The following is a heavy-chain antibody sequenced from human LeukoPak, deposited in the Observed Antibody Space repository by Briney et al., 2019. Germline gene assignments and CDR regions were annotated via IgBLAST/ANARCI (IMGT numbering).Heavy chain of an antibody. CDR3: ATFIAVAAQEDY. V-gene: IGHV1-3*01. CDR2: INAGNGNT. D-gene: IGHD6-19*01. Sequence: ASVKVSCKASGYTFTRYAMHWVRQAPGQRLEWMGWINAGNGNTKYSQKFQGRVTITRDTSASTAYMELSSLRSEDTAVYYCATFIAVAAQEDYRGQGTLVTVSS. J-gene: IGHJ4*02. CDR1: GYTFTRYA.